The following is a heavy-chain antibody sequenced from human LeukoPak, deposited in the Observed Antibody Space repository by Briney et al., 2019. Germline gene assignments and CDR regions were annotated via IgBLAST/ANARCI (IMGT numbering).Heavy chain of an antibody. Sequence: PGGSLRLSCAASGLTVSSNYMSWIRQAPGKGLEWVSCIGSSSSYTNYADSVKGRFTISRDNAKNSLYLQMDGLRAEDTAVYYCARDRGAVAATWFDYWGQGTLVTVSS. CDR2: IGSSSSYT. J-gene: IGHJ4*02. CDR3: ARDRGAVAATWFDY. D-gene: IGHD6-19*01. V-gene: IGHV3-11*05. CDR1: GLTVSSNY.